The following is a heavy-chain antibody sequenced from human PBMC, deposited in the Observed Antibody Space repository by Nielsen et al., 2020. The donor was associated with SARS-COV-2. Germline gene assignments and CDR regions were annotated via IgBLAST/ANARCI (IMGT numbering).Heavy chain of an antibody. CDR3: ARDPTTLTYYDFWSGYYSHGMDV. V-gene: IGHV3-33*01. J-gene: IGHJ6*02. Sequence: GESLKISCAASGFTFSSYGMHWVRQAPGKGLEWVAVIWYDGSNKYYADSVKGRFTISRDNSRNTLYLQMNSLRAEDTAVYYCARDPTTLTYYDFWSGYYSHGMDVWGQGTTVTVSS. D-gene: IGHD3-3*01. CDR1: GFTFSSYG. CDR2: IWYDGSNK.